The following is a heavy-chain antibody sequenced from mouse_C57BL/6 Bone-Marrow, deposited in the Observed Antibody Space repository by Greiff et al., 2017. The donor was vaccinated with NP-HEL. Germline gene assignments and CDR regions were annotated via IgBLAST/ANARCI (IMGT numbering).Heavy chain of an antibody. V-gene: IGHV5-12*01. J-gene: IGHJ1*03. CDR2: ISNGGGST. D-gene: IGHD1-1*01. CDR3: ARQGYYYGSSSHWYFDV. Sequence: EVQRVESGGGLVQPGGSLKLSCAASGFTFSDYYMYWVRQTPEKRLEWVAYISNGGGSTYYPDTVKGRFTISRDNAKNTLYLQMSRLKSEDTAMYYCARQGYYYGSSSHWYFDVWGTGTTVTVSS. CDR1: GFTFSDYY.